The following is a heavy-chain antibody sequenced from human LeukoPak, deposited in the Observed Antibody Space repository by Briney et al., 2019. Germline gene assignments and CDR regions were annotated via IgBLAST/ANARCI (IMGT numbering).Heavy chain of an antibody. D-gene: IGHD6-13*01. J-gene: IGHJ4*02. Sequence: PSETLSLTCTVSGGSISSGSYYWSWIRQPAGKGLEWIGRIYTSGSTNYNPSLKSRVTISVDTSKNQFSLKLSSVTAADTAVYYCARRCIAAAGKEADYWGQGTLVTVSS. CDR2: IYTSGST. CDR1: GGSISSGSYY. V-gene: IGHV4-61*02. CDR3: ARRCIAAAGKEADY.